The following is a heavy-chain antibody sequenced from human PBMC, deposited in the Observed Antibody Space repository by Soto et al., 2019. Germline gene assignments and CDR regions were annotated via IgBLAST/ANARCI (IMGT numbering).Heavy chain of an antibody. D-gene: IGHD3-3*01. V-gene: IGHV3-66*01. CDR1: GFTVSSNY. CDR2: ISSGGST. CDR3: ARDWWATIFGMDV. J-gene: IGHJ6*03. Sequence: PGGSLRLSCAASGFTVSSNYMSWVRQAPGKGLELVSVISSGGSTYYADSVKGRFTISRDNSKNTLYLQMNSLRAEDTAVYYCARDWWATIFGMDVGGKGTMVTVSS.